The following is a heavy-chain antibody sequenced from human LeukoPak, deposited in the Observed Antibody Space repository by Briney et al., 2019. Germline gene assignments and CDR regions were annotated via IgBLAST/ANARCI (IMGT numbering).Heavy chain of an antibody. CDR3: ARAPVEMATIDYYYYGMDV. J-gene: IGHJ6*02. D-gene: IGHD5-24*01. CDR2: INPNSGGT. CDR1: GYTFTGCY. V-gene: IGHV1-2*04. Sequence: WASVTVSCTASGYTFTGCYMHWVRQAPGQGLEWMGWINPNSGGTNYAQKFQGWVTMTRDTSISTAYMELSRLRSDDTAVYYCARAPVEMATIDYYYYGMDVWGQGTTVTVSS.